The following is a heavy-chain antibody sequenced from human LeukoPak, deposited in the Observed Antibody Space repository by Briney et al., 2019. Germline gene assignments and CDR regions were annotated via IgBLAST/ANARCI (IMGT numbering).Heavy chain of an antibody. J-gene: IGHJ5*01. CDR1: GFTFSSYS. D-gene: IGHD2-15*01. CDR2: ISSSSSYI. V-gene: IGHV3-21*01. CDR3: ARGALDAATPFDS. Sequence: PGGSLRLSCAASGFTFSSYSMNWVRQAPGKGLEWVSSISSSSSYIYYADSVKGRFTISRDNAKNSLYLQMNSLRAEDTAVYYCARGALDAATPFDSWGQGTLVTVSS.